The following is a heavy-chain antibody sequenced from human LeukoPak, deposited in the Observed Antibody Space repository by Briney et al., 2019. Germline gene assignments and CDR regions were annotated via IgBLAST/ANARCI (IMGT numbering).Heavy chain of an antibody. CDR3: AKESKHYYATKAYYSAPLGF. Sequence: PGGSLRLSCASSGFTFGDYVMSWVRQAPGKGLDWVSSISGSGDTIYSADSVKGRFTISRDNSRNTLYLQMNSLRAEDTAVYYSAKESKHYYATKAYYSAPLGFWGQGTLVTVSS. J-gene: IGHJ4*02. V-gene: IGHV3-23*01. CDR1: GFTFGDYV. D-gene: IGHD3-22*01. CDR2: ISGSGDTI.